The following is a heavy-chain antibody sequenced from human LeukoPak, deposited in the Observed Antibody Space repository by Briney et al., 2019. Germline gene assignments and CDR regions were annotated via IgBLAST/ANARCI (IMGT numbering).Heavy chain of an antibody. CDR2: IYYSGST. Sequence: ASETLSLTCTVSGGSISSYYWSRIRQPPGKGLEWIGYIYYSGSTNYNPSLKSRVTISVDTSKNQFSLKLSSVTAADTAVYYCARAGPGRFLDSWWNFDYWGQGTLVTVSS. CDR1: GGSISSYY. J-gene: IGHJ4*02. V-gene: IGHV4-59*01. CDR3: ARAGPGRFLDSWWNFDY. D-gene: IGHD3-3*01.